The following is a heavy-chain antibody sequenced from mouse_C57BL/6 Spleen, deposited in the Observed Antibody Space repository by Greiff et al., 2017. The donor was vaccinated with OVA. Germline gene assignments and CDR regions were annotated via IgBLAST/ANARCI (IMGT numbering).Heavy chain of an antibody. D-gene: IGHD1-1*01. V-gene: IGHV5-17*01. J-gene: IGHJ3*01. CDR2: ISSGSSTI. Sequence: EVKLQESGGGLVKPGGSLKLSCAASGFTFSDYGMHWVRQAPEKGLEWVAYISSGSSTIYYADTVKGRFTISRDNAKNTLFLQMTSLRSEDTAMYYCAIYYGSSLAYWGQGTLVTVSA. CDR3: AIYYGSSLAY. CDR1: GFTFSDYG.